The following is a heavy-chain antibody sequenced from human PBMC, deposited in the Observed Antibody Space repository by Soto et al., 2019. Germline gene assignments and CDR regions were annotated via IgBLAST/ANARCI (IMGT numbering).Heavy chain of an antibody. Sequence: ASVKVSCKASGFTFTSSAMQWVRQARGQRLEWIGWIVVGSGNTNYAQKFQERVTITRDMSTSTAYMELSSPRSEDTAVYYCAAPSPAIVVVGNDAFDIWGQGTMVTVSS. CDR3: AAPSPAIVVVGNDAFDI. CDR1: GFTFTSSA. D-gene: IGHD2-15*01. CDR2: IVVGSGNT. V-gene: IGHV1-58*02. J-gene: IGHJ3*02.